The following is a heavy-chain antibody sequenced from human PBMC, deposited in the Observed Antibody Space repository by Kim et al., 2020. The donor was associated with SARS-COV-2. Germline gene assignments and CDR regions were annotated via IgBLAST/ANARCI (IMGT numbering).Heavy chain of an antibody. CDR2: ISSSSSYT. D-gene: IGHD2-2*01. Sequence: GGSLRLSCAASGFTFSDYYMSWIRQAPGKGLEWVSYISSSSSYTNYADSVKGRFTISRDNAKNSLYLQMNSLRAEDTAVYYCVRVKCSSTRCGYDYYYYYGMDVWGQGTTVTVSS. CDR1: GFTFSDYY. CDR3: VRVKCSSTRCGYDYYYYYGMDV. V-gene: IGHV3-11*05. J-gene: IGHJ6*02.